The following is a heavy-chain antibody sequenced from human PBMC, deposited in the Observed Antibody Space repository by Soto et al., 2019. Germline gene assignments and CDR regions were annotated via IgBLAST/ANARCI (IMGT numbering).Heavy chain of an antibody. J-gene: IGHJ3*01. CDR3: ARDRGRLFDL. D-gene: IGHD6-25*01. Sequence: PGGSLRLSCAASGFTFSSYWMHWVRQAPGEGLVWVSRINPDGSATNYADSVKGRFTISRDNAKNTLYLQMNSLRAEDTAVYYCARDRGRLFDLWGQGTLVTVSS. V-gene: IGHV3-74*01. CDR1: GFTFSSYW. CDR2: INPDGSAT.